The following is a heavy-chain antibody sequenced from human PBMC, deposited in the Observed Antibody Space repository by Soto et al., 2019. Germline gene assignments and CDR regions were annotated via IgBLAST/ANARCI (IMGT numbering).Heavy chain of an antibody. CDR3: ARDNSQTYGTTAASPWFHP. J-gene: IGHJ5*02. Sequence: GASVKVSCNASGFSFSDYFMHWARQAPGQGLEWMGIINPSGDSRNYAQKLQGRVTITRDTSTSTVYMDLSSLRYEDTAVYYCARDNSQTYGTTAASPWFHPWGQGTPVTVSS. D-gene: IGHD2-15*01. V-gene: IGHV1-46*04. CDR2: INPSGDSR. CDR1: GFSFSDYF.